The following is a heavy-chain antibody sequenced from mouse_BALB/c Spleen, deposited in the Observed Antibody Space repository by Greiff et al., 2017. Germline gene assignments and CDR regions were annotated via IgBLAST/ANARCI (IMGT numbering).Heavy chain of an antibody. J-gene: IGHJ4*01. V-gene: IGHV14-3*02. CDR3: ARGVRGGMDD. CDR2: IVPANGNT. CDR1: GFNIKDTY. Sequence: VQLQQSGAELVKPGASVKLSCTASGFNIKDTYMHWVKQRPEQGLEWIGRIVPANGNTKYDPKFQGKATITADTSSNTAYLQLSSLTSEDTAVYYCARGVRGGMDDWGQGTSVTVSS. D-gene: IGHD2-14*01.